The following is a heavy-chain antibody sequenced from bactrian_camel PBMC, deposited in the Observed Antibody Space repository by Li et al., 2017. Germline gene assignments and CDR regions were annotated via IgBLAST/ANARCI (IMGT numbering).Heavy chain of an antibody. Sequence: HVQLVESGGGSVHAGESLRLSCAASGLTYRSYCMGWFRQAPGKEREGVATIESGGKTIYGDSVKGRFTISKDNAKNTLYLQMNSLKPEDTAMYYCAADPRPGGEGSWCARPGGYEYSYRGQGTQVTVS. J-gene: IGHJ4*01. CDR1: GLTYRSYC. CDR2: IESGGKT. D-gene: IGHD1*01. CDR3: AADPRPGGEGSWCARPGGYEYSY. V-gene: IGHV3S55*01.